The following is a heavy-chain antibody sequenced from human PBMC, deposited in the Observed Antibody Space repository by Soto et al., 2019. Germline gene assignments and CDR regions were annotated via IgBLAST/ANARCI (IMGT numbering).Heavy chain of an antibody. CDR1: GGSISSYY. V-gene: IGHV4-59*01. CDR3: ARAVVPAAIDY. Sequence: SETLSLTCTVSGGSISSYYWSWIRQPPGKGLEWIGYIYYSGSTNYNPSLKSRVTISVDTSKNQFSLKLSSVTAADTAVYYCARAVVPAAIDYWGQGTLVTVPQ. J-gene: IGHJ4*02. D-gene: IGHD2-2*01. CDR2: IYYSGST.